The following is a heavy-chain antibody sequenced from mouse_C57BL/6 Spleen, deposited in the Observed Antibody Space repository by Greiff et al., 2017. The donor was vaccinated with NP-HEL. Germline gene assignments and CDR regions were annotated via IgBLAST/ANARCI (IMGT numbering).Heavy chain of an antibody. Sequence: EVKLVESGGGLVQPGGSLSLSCAASGFTFTDYYMSWVRQPPGKALEWLGFIRNKANGYTTKYSASVKGRFTISRDNSQSILYLQMNALRAEDSATYYCSRFQYARYFDVWGTGTTVTVSS. CDR2: IRNKANGYTT. J-gene: IGHJ1*03. CDR1: GFTFTDYY. CDR3: SRFQYARYFDV. D-gene: IGHD6-5*01. V-gene: IGHV7-3*01.